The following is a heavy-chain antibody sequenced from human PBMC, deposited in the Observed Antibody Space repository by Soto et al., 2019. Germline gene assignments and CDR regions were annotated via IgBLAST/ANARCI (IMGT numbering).Heavy chain of an antibody. D-gene: IGHD3-10*01. CDR2: ISSSGSTI. J-gene: IGHJ5*02. CDR3: ARDKKGYYGSFEP. CDR1: GFIFSSYS. Sequence: GGSLSLSCAGSGFIFSSYSMNWVRQAPGKGLEWVSYISSSGSTIYYADSVKGRFTISRDNAKNSMYLQMNSLRAEDTAVYYCARDKKGYYGSFEPWGQGTLVTVSS. V-gene: IGHV3-48*01.